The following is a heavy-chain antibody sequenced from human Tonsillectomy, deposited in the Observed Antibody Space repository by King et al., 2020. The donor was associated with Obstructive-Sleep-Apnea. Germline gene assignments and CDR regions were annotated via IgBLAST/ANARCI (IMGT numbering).Heavy chain of an antibody. V-gene: IGHV4-31*03. CDR3: ARAVDGSGSYSYYYNAMDV. CDR2: IYYSGST. CDR1: GGSINSVGYY. Sequence: QLQESGPGLVKPSQTLSLTCTVSGGSINSVGYYWTWIRQHPGKGLEWIGYIYYSGSTYYNPSLKSRVTISVYTSKNQFSLRLSSWTAADTAGYYCARAVDGSGSYSYYYNAMDVWGQGTTVTVSS. J-gene: IGHJ6*02. D-gene: IGHD3-10*01.